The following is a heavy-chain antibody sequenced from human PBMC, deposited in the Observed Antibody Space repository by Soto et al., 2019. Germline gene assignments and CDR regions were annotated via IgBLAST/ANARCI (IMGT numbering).Heavy chain of an antibody. D-gene: IGHD2-8*01. J-gene: IGHJ6*02. CDR1: GFTFSSYA. Sequence: LRLSCAASGFTFSSYAMHWVRQAPGKGLEWVAVISYDGSNKYYADSVKGRFTISRDNSKNTLYLQMNSLRAEDTAVYYCARDLMLASSHLYYYYYGMDVWGQGTTVTVSS. CDR3: ARDLMLASSHLYYYYYGMDV. CDR2: ISYDGSNK. V-gene: IGHV3-30-3*01.